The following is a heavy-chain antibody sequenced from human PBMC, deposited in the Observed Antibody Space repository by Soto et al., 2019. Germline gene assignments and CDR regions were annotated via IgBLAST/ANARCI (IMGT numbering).Heavy chain of an antibody. CDR1: GYIFSDYY. J-gene: IGHJ3*01. CDR3: VRGRAVAGINDEAFDL. D-gene: IGHD6-19*01. V-gene: IGHV1-2*02. CDR2: IIPNSGDT. Sequence: QVQQVQSGAEVKKPGASVKVSCKASGYIFSDYYMHWVRQAPGQGLECMGWIIPNSGDTIYAQKFQGRVTVTGDPSISTAYMELSRLTSDDTAVYYCVRGRAVAGINDEAFDLWGQGTMVTVSS.